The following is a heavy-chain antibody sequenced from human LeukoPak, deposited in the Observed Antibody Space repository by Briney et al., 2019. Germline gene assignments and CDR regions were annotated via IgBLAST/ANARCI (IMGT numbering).Heavy chain of an antibody. CDR1: GGSISSSNW. CDR2: IYHSGST. D-gene: IGHD6-25*01. J-gene: IGHJ6*04. V-gene: IGHV4-4*02. Sequence: PSETLSLTCAVSGGSISSSNWWSWVRQPPGKGLEWIGEIYHSGSTNYNPSLKSRVTISVDKSKNQFPLKLSSVTAADTAVYYCARVQAAYYYGMDVWGKGTTVTVSS. CDR3: ARVQAAYYYGMDV.